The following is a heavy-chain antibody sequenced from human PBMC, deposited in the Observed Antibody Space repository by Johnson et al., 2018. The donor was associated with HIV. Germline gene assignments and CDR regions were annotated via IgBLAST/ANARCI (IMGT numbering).Heavy chain of an antibody. CDR2: ISGSEK. Sequence: MLLVESGGGLVQPGGSLRLSCAASGFTFSSYAMSWVRQTPGKGLEWVSAISGSEKYYVDSVKGRFTISRDNAKNSLYLQMNSLRAEDTAVYYCVNGAFKTWIQLWATWGAYDAFDIWGQGTMVTVSS. V-gene: IGHV3-7*01. CDR1: GFTFSSYA. J-gene: IGHJ3*02. D-gene: IGHD5-18*01. CDR3: VNGAFKTWIQLWATWGAYDAFDI.